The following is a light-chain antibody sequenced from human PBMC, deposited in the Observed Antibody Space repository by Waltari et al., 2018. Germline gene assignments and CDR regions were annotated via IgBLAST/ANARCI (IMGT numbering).Light chain of an antibody. Sequence: DIQMTQSPSTLSASVGDRVIFSCRASQSISKWLALYQQKPGRAPKLLVYKASTLESGVPSRFSVSGSGTEFTLTISSLQPDDFATYYCQQYNSYSLLSFGGGTKVEIK. V-gene: IGKV1-5*03. CDR2: KAS. CDR1: QSISKW. J-gene: IGKJ4*01. CDR3: QQYNSYSLLS.